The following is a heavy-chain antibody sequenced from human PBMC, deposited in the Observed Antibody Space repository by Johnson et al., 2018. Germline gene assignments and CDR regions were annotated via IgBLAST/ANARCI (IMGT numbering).Heavy chain of an antibody. CDR3: ARDEGREGYNYFHH. CDR2: IWFDGTKK. CDR1: GFTFSSYG. Sequence: QVQLVESGGGVVQPGRSLRLSCAASGFTFSSYGMHWVRQAPGKGLAWVAVIWFDGTKKYHADSVKGRFTISRDNSKNTLDLQMNSLTAEDTAVYYCARDEGREGYNYFHHWGQGTLVTVSS. D-gene: IGHD5-24*01. J-gene: IGHJ1*01. V-gene: IGHV3-33*01.